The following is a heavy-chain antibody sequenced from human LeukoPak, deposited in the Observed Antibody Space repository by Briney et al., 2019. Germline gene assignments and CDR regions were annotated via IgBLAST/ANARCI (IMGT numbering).Heavy chain of an antibody. Sequence: AASVKVSCKASGYTFTSYDINWVRQATGQGLEWMGWMNPNSGNTGYAQKFQGRVTITRNTSISTAYMELSSLRSEDTAVYYCARGRAAAGSKWYYFDYWGQGTLVTVSS. J-gene: IGHJ4*02. CDR1: GYTFTSYD. V-gene: IGHV1-8*03. D-gene: IGHD6-13*01. CDR3: ARGRAAAGSKWYYFDY. CDR2: MNPNSGNT.